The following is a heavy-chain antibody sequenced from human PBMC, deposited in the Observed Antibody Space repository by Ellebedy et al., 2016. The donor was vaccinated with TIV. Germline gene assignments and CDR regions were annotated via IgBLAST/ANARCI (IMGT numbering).Heavy chain of an antibody. V-gene: IGHV3-7*03. Sequence: GESLKISCAASGFTFSDYWMSWVRPAPGKGLQWVASIKQDGSETYYVDSVKGRFTISRDNAKNSLYLQLNSLRAEDTAMYYCARGLSAYAYWGQGTLVTVSS. J-gene: IGHJ4*02. CDR2: IKQDGSET. CDR1: GFTFSDYW. CDR3: ARGLSAYAY. D-gene: IGHD3-10*01.